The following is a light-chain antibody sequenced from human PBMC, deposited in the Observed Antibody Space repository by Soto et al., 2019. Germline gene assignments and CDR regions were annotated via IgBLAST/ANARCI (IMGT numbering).Light chain of an antibody. CDR3: QQRGNWPRT. CDR2: DAS. V-gene: IGKV3-11*01. J-gene: IGKJ2*01. CDR1: QSVSSY. Sequence: EIVLTQSPATLSLSPGERATLSCRASQSVSSYLAWYQQKPGQAPRLLIYDASNRATDIPARFSGSGSATDFALNISSLEREDVAVYYCQQRGNWPRTFGQGTKLEIK.